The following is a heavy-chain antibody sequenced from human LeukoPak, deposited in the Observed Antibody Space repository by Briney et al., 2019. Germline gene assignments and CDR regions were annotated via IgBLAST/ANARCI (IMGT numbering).Heavy chain of an antibody. CDR1: RFTFSRYD. CDR3: AKTPPGGWYGSLDY. CDR2: ISYNGSNK. J-gene: IGHJ4*02. D-gene: IGHD6-19*01. Sequence: GGSLRHTCAATRFTFSRYDRHWVRQAPCKGLEWVAVISYNGSNKYYPDSVKGRFNSCIDSAKNSLYLQMNSLRGEHTAVYYCAKTPPGGWYGSLDYWGQGTLVTVSS. V-gene: IGHV3-30*18.